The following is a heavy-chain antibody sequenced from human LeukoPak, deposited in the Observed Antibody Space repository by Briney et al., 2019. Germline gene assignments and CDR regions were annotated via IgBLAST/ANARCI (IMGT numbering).Heavy chain of an antibody. J-gene: IGHJ4*02. D-gene: IGHD3-16*01. CDR2: MNPTGGST. CDR3: ARDNDSRDPPHFDY. Sequence: ASVKVSCKASGYTFTNYYLHWVRQAPGQGLEWMGLMNPTGGSTRYAQKFQGRVTMTRDTSTSTVYMELSSLRSEDTAVYYCARDNDSRDPPHFDYWGQGTLVTVSS. V-gene: IGHV1-46*01. CDR1: GYTFTNYY.